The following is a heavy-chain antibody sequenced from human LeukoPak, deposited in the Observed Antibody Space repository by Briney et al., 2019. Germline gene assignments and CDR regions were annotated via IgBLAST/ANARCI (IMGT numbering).Heavy chain of an antibody. V-gene: IGHV4-59*05. CDR2: IYYSGST. CDR3: ARDLYSSRTNDAFVI. CDR1: GGSISSYY. J-gene: IGHJ3*02. Sequence: SETLSLTCTVSGGSISSYYWSWIRQPPGKGLEWIGSIYYSGSTYYNPSLKSRVTISVDTSKNQFSLKLSSVTAADTAVYYCARDLYSSRTNDAFVIWGQGTMVTVSS. D-gene: IGHD6-13*01.